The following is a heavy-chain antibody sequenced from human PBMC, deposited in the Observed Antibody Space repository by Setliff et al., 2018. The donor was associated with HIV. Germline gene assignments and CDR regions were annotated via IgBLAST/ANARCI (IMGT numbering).Heavy chain of an antibody. J-gene: IGHJ3*02. D-gene: IGHD1-26*01. CDR1: DAGIISYS. CDR3: ARGSVIVADALDI. CDR2: VYSSGST. Sequence: PSETLSLTCTVSDAGIISYSWSWIRQPAGKGLEWIGRVYSSGSTNYNPSLRNRLTMSVDTSKKQFSLKLSSVTAADTAVYYCARGSVIVADALDIWGQGTMVTVSS. V-gene: IGHV4-4*07.